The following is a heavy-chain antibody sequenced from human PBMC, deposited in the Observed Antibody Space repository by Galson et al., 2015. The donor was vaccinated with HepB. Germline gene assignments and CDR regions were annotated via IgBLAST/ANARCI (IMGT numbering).Heavy chain of an antibody. CDR3: ARASVPAASAEYFQH. J-gene: IGHJ1*01. CDR2: ISYDGSNK. D-gene: IGHD2-2*01. V-gene: IGHV3-30-3*01. Sequence: SLRLSCAASGFTFSSYAMHWVRQAPGKGLEWVAVISYDGSNKYYADSVKGRFTISRDNSKNTLYLQMNSLRAEDTAVYYCARASVPAASAEYFQHWGQGTLVTVAS. CDR1: GFTFSSYA.